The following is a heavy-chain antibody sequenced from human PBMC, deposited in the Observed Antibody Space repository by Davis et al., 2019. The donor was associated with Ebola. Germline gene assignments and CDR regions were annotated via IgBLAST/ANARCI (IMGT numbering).Heavy chain of an antibody. V-gene: IGHV3-33*08. D-gene: IGHD3-22*01. CDR2: IWYDGSNK. J-gene: IGHJ4*02. CDR1: GFTFSSYS. CDR3: ARGTYYYDSSGYYEGDY. Sequence: PGGSLRLSCAASGFTFSSYSMNWVRQAPGKGLEWVAVIWYDGSNKYYADSVKGRFTISRDNSKNTLYLQMNSLRAEDTAVYYCARGTYYYDSSGYYEGDYWGQGTLVTVSS.